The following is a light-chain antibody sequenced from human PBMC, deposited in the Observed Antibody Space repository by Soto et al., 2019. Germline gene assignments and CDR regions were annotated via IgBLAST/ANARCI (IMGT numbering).Light chain of an antibody. CDR3: QQSDSTPYT. V-gene: IGKV1-39*01. CDR1: QTISTY. CDR2: DAS. J-gene: IGKJ2*01. Sequence: DIQMTQSPSSLSESVGDRVTIICWASQTISTYLNWYQQKPGKAPRLLIYDASSLLSGVPSRFSGSGSGTDFTLTIASLQPEDFSTYYCQQSDSTPYTFGQGTKVEI.